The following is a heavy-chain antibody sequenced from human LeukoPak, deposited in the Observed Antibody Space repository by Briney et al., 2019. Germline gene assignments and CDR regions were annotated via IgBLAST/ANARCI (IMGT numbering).Heavy chain of an antibody. CDR1: GFTFSNYA. CDR2: ISGSGGST. D-gene: IGHD2-2*01. V-gene: IGHV3-23*01. Sequence: GGSLRLSCAASGFTFSNYAMSWVRQAPGKGLEWVSAISGSGGSTYYADSVKGRFTISRDNSKSTLYLQMNSLRAEDTAIYYCAKGKVYVPAAMGYYYMDVWGKGTTVTVSS. J-gene: IGHJ6*03. CDR3: AKGKVYVPAAMGYYYMDV.